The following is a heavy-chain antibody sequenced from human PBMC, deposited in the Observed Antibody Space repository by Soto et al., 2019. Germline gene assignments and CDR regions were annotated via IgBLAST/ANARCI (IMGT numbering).Heavy chain of an antibody. D-gene: IGHD3-3*01. CDR3: VIFPYYDFFTHPRPLNWFDP. J-gene: IGHJ5*02. Sequence: GGSLRLSCSASGFTFSSYAMHWVRQAPGKGLEYVSAISSNGGSTYYADSVKGRFTISRDNSKNTLYLQMSSLRAEDTAVYYCVIFPYYDFFTHPRPLNWFDPWGQGTLVTVSS. V-gene: IGHV3-64D*08. CDR1: GFTFSSYA. CDR2: ISSNGGST.